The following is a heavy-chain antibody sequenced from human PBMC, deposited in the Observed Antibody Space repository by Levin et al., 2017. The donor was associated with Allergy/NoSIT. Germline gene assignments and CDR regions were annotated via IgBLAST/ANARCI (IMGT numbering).Heavy chain of an antibody. J-gene: IGHJ4*02. CDR1: GGSISGYY. CDR2: IDHSGST. Sequence: ESLKISCAVYGGSISGYYWSWIRQPPGKGLEWIGEIDHSGSTSYNPSLKSRVTISVDTSKNQFSLKLSSVTAADTAVYYCARGSIAARLGYWGQGTLVTVAS. CDR3: ARGSIAARLGY. D-gene: IGHD6-6*01. V-gene: IGHV4-34*01.